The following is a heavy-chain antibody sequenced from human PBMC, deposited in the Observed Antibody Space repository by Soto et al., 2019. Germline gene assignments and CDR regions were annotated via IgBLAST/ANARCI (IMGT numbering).Heavy chain of an antibody. J-gene: IGHJ3*02. CDR1: GFTFSSYG. Sequence: LRLSCAASGFTFSSYGMHWVRQAPGKGLDWMAVISFDGSNKYYADSVKGRFTISRDNSKNTLYLQMNSLRADDTAVYYCAREALGGGYYDSSGYYSLSWQRALARDAFDIWGQGTMVTVSS. D-gene: IGHD3-22*01. V-gene: IGHV3-30*03. CDR3: AREALGGGYYDSSGYYSLSWQRALARDAFDI. CDR2: ISFDGSNK.